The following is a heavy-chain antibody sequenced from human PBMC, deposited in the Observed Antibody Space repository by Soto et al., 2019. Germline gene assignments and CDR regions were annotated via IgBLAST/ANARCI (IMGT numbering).Heavy chain of an antibody. Sequence: QGQLVGSGGGVVQPGKSLRLSCAASGFSFSSYSMHWVRQAPGKGLEWVAVISYDGNSKDYADSVKGRFTISRDNSKNTLYLQMNNVRPDDTSVYYCANAFTYRSSWFDPWGQGTLVTVTS. CDR2: ISYDGNSK. D-gene: IGHD2-2*01. CDR1: GFSFSSYS. V-gene: IGHV3-30*04. CDR3: ANAFTYRSSWFDP. J-gene: IGHJ5*02.